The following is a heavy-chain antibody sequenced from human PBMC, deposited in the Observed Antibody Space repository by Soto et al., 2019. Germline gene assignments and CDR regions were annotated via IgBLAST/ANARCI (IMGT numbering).Heavy chain of an antibody. CDR1: GGSISSSSYY. CDR2: IYYSGST. Sequence: SETLSLTCTVSGGSISSSSYYWGWIRQPPGKGLEWIGSIYYSGSTYYNPSLKSRVTISVDTSKNQFSLKLRSVTAADTAVYYCAREGYCISTSCYASALDYWGQGTLVTVSS. J-gene: IGHJ4*02. D-gene: IGHD2-2*01. V-gene: IGHV4-39*02. CDR3: AREGYCISTSCYASALDY.